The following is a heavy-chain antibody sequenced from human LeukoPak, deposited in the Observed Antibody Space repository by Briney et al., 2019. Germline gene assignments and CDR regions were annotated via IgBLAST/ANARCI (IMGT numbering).Heavy chain of an antibody. Sequence: ASVKVSCKTSGYIFTGHYLHWVRQAPGQGLEWMGIINPSGGSTSYAQKFQGRVTMTRDTSTSTVYMELSSLRSEDTAVYYCARDVGTAMASSFDYWGQGTLVTVSS. D-gene: IGHD5-18*01. CDR3: ARDVGTAMASSFDY. CDR1: GYIFTGHY. V-gene: IGHV1-46*01. J-gene: IGHJ4*02. CDR2: INPSGGST.